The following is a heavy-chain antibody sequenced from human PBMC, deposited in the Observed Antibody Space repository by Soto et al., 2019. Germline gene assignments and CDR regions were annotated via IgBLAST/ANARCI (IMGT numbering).Heavy chain of an antibody. D-gene: IGHD2-21*02. V-gene: IGHV3-23*01. CDR2: IGASGDIT. CDR1: GFSFTNFA. CDR3: AKDDFTDRGDDYFDY. Sequence: GGSLRLSCAASGFSFTNFAMSWVRQAPGKGLEWVAGIGASGDITWYADSVKGWLSISRDNSKNTLYLQLNSLRFEDTAVYYCAKDDFTDRGDDYFDYWGPGTLVTVSS. J-gene: IGHJ4*02.